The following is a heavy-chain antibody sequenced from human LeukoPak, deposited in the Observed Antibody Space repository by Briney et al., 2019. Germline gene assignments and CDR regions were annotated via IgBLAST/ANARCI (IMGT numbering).Heavy chain of an antibody. J-gene: IGHJ4*02. CDR3: TTYYYDSSGYYRLFRSDY. CDR1: GFTFSNAW. Sequence: GGSLRLSCAASGFTFSNAWMSWVRQAPGKGLEWVGGIKGKIDGGTTDYAAPVKGRFTISRDDSKNTLYLQMNSLKTEDTAVYYCTTYYYDSSGYYRLFRSDYWGQGTLVTVSS. CDR2: IKGKIDGGTT. V-gene: IGHV3-15*01. D-gene: IGHD3-22*01.